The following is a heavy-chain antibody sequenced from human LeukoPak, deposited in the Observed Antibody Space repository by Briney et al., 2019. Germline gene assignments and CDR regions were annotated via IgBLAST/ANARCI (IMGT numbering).Heavy chain of an antibody. V-gene: IGHV4-34*01. CDR2: INHSGST. J-gene: IGHJ4*02. Sequence: SETLSLTCAVYGGSLSGYYWSWIRQAPGKGLEWIGEINHSGSTNYNPSLKSRVTISVDTSKNQFSLKLSSVTAADTAVYYCASLPQVAAGSYWGQGTLVTVSS. D-gene: IGHD6-13*01. CDR3: ASLPQVAAGSY. CDR1: GGSLSGYY.